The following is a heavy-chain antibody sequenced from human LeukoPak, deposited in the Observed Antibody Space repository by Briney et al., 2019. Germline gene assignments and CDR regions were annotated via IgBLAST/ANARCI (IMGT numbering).Heavy chain of an antibody. CDR1: LFTFSSYS. D-gene: IGHD3-10*01. J-gene: IGHJ5*02. CDR3: ARDARRFGEPRLFDP. CDR2: ISSSSSYI. Sequence: GGSLRLSCAASLFTFSSYSMNWVRQAPGRGREWVSSISSSSSYIYYADSVKGRFTISRDNARNSLYLQMNSLRAEDTAVYYCARDARRFGEPRLFDPWGQGTLVTVSS. V-gene: IGHV3-21*01.